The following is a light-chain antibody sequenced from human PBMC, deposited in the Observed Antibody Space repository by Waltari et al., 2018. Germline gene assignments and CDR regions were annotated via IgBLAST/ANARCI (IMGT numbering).Light chain of an antibody. Sequence: DIQMTQSPSTLSASVGDRVTITCRASQSISSWLAWYQQKPGKAPKLLIYKASSLESGVPSRFSGSGSGTEFTLIISSLQPDDFATYYCQQYNSYSPVTFGQGTKVEIK. V-gene: IGKV1-5*03. CDR3: QQYNSYSPVT. CDR1: QSISSW. J-gene: IGKJ1*01. CDR2: KAS.